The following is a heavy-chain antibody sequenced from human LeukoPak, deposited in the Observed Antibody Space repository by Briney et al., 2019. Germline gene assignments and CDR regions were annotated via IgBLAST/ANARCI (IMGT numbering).Heavy chain of an antibody. CDR1: GFTFSSYG. V-gene: IGHV3-33*01. D-gene: IGHD2-15*01. CDR2: IWYDGSNK. CDR3: ARMGIVVVAATRAYYGMDV. Sequence: GGSLRLSCAASGFTFSSYGMHWVRQAPGKGLEWVAVIWYDGSNKYYADSVKGRFTISRDNSKNTLYLQMNSLRAEDTAVYYCARMGIVVVAATRAYYGMDVWGQGTTVTVSS. J-gene: IGHJ6*02.